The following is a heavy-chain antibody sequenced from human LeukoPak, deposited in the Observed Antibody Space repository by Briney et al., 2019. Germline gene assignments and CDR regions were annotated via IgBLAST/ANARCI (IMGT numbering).Heavy chain of an antibody. CDR2: IYHSGST. V-gene: IGHV4-4*02. CDR1: GSSISSSNW. Sequence: SETLSLTCAVSGSSISSSNWWSWVRQPPGKGLEWIGEIYHSGSTNYNPSLKSRVTISVDKSKNQFSLNLSSVTAADTAVYYCTRDLAGHFGGFYFDYWGQGTLVTVSS. J-gene: IGHJ4*02. D-gene: IGHD2-21*01. CDR3: TRDLAGHFGGFYFDY.